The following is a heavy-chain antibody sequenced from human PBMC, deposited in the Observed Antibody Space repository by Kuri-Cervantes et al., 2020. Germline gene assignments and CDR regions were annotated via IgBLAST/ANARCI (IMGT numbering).Heavy chain of an antibody. CDR3: ARDLSGYDERAVADAFDI. Sequence: LKISCAASGFTFSSYAMHWVRQAPGKGLEWVAVISYDGSNKYYADSVKGRFTITRDNSKNTLYLQMNSLRAEDTAVYYCARDLSGYDERAVADAFDIWGRGTMVTVSS. D-gene: IGHD5-12*01. CDR2: ISYDGSNK. J-gene: IGHJ3*02. CDR1: GFTFSSYA. V-gene: IGHV3-30-3*01.